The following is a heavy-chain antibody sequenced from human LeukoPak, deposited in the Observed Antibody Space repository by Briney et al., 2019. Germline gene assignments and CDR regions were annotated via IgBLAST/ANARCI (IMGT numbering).Heavy chain of an antibody. J-gene: IGHJ4*02. V-gene: IGHV3-20*01. CDR3: ARERGQGLIQLWSAEYYFDY. D-gene: IGHD5-18*01. CDR1: GFTFDDYG. CDR2: INWNGGST. Sequence: GGSLRLSCAASGFTFDDYGMSWVRQAPGKGLEWVSGINWNGGSTGYADSVKDRFTISRDNAKNSLYLQMNSLRAEDTALYHCARERGQGLIQLWSAEYYFDYWGQGTLVTVSS.